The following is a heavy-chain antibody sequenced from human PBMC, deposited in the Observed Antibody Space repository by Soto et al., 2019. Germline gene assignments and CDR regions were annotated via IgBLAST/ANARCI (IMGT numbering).Heavy chain of an antibody. CDR3: SRIRGEYSSSSGYYYYGTDV. CDR1: GFSLSTSGMC. CDR2: IDWDDDK. J-gene: IGHJ6*02. Sequence: SGPTLVNPPQTLTLTCTFSGFSLSTSGMCVSWIRQPPGKALEWLALIDWDDDKYYRTSLKTRLTISKDTSKNQVVLTITNMDPVDTAKFFFSRIRGEYSSSSGYYYYGTDVWGQGTTVTVSS. V-gene: IGHV2-70*01. D-gene: IGHD6-6*01.